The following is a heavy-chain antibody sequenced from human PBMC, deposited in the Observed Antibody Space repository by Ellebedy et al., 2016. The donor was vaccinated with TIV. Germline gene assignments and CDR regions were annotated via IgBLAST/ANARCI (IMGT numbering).Heavy chain of an antibody. CDR3: ANIVSVKDS. J-gene: IGHJ5*01. D-gene: IGHD5/OR15-5a*01. CDR2: ITGTGIMT. V-gene: IGHV3-23*01. CDR1: GFTFSRYI. Sequence: GESLKISCAASGFTFSRYIMTWVRQAPGKGLEWVADITGTGIMTYYADSVKGRFTVSRDNSNETLFLQMNNLRAEDTAIYYCANIVSVKDSWGQGTLVTVSS.